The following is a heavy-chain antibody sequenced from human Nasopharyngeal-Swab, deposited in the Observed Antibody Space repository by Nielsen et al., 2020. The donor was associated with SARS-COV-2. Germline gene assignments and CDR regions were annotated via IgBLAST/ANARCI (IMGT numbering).Heavy chain of an antibody. CDR2: ISGSGGST. Sequence: WIRQPPGKGLEWVSAISGSGGSTYYADSVKGRFTISRDNSKNTLYLQMNSLRAEDTAVCYCAACDDPFGYYFDYWGQGTLVTVSS. D-gene: IGHD1-1*01. V-gene: IGHV3-23*01. J-gene: IGHJ4*02. CDR3: AACDDPFGYYFDY.